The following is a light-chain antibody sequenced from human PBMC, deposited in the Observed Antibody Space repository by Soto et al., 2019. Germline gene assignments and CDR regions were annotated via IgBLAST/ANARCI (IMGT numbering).Light chain of an antibody. CDR3: QQWKSLIT. CDR1: QGISSA. Sequence: AIQLTQSPASLSASVGDRVTFTCRASQGISSALAWYQQKPGPPPKLLIYDASRLAGGVPSRFSGSGSGTEYPITISSLQHEDFASYYWQQWKSLITFGQGTRLEIK. CDR2: DAS. J-gene: IGKJ5*01. V-gene: IGKV1-13*02.